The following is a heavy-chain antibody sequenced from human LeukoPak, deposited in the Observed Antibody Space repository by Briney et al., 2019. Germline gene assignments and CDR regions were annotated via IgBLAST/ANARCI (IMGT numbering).Heavy chain of an antibody. J-gene: IGHJ5*02. D-gene: IGHD3-3*01. Sequence: PSETLSLTCTVSGGSISGYYWSWIRQPPGKGLEWIGGINHSGSTNYNPSLKSRVTISVDTSKNQFSLKLSSVTAADTAVYYCARVVGRAPAYDFWSGSPRIWFDPWGQGTLVTVSS. CDR1: GGSISGYY. V-gene: IGHV4-34*01. CDR2: INHSGST. CDR3: ARVVGRAPAYDFWSGSPRIWFDP.